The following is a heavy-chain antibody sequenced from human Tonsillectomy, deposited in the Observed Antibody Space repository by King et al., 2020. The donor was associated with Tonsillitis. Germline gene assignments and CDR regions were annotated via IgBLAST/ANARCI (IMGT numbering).Heavy chain of an antibody. V-gene: IGHV3-33*01. D-gene: IGHD6-6*01. CDR1: GFTFSNYG. Sequence: VQLVESGGGVVQPGRSLRLSCVASGFTFSNYGIHWVRLAPGKGLEWLAIIWYDGSNKYYADSVKGRFTISRDNSKNMLYLEMNNLRAEDTAVYYCVRGIFGRPFDSWGQGTLVDVSS. CDR2: IWYDGSNK. CDR3: VRGIFGRPFDS. J-gene: IGHJ4*02.